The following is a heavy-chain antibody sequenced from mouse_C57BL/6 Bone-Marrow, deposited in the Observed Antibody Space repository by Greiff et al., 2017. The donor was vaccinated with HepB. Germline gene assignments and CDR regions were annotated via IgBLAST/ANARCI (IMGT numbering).Heavy chain of an antibody. CDR3: ARRDYDYRYYFDY. J-gene: IGHJ2*01. CDR2: INPNNGGT. V-gene: IGHV1-26*01. CDR1: GYTFTDYY. D-gene: IGHD2-4*01. Sequence: EVQLQQSGPELVKPGASVKISCKASGYTFTDYYMNWVKQSHGKSLEWIGDINPNNGGTSYNQKFKGKATLTVDKSSSTAYMELRSLTSEDSAVYYCARRDYDYRYYFDYWGQGTTLTVSS.